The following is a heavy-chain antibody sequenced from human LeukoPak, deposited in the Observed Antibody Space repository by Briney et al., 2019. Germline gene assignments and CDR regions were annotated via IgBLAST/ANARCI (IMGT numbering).Heavy chain of an antibody. CDR3: AREKGYMVRGKLGY. CDR1: GYSISSGYY. D-gene: IGHD3-10*01. CDR2: IYHSGST. V-gene: IGHV4-38-2*02. J-gene: IGHJ4*02. Sequence: PSETLSLTCTASGYSISSGYYWGWIRQPPGKGLEWIGSIYHSGSTYYNPSLKSRVTISVDTSKNQFSLKLSSVTAADTAVYYCAREKGYMVRGKLGYWGQGTLVTVSS.